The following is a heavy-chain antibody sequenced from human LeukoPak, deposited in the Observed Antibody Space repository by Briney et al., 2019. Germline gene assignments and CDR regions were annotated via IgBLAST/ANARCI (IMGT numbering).Heavy chain of an antibody. CDR1: GGSISSYY. CDR2: IYYSGST. V-gene: IGHV4-59*08. CDR3: ASGFTTPGDY. D-gene: IGHD1-1*01. J-gene: IGHJ4*02. Sequence: PSETLSLTCTVSGGSISSYYWSWIRQPPGKGLEWIGYIYYSGSTNYNPSLKSRVTISVDTSKNQFSLKLSSVTAADTAVYYCASGFTTPGDYWGQGTLVTFSS.